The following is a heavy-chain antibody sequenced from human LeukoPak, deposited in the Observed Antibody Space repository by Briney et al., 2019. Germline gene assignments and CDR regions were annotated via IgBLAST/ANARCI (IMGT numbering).Heavy chain of an antibody. Sequence: KPSETLSLTCTVSGGSISSYYWSWIRQPPGKGLEWIGEINHSGGTNYNPSLKSRVTISVDTSKSQFSLKLSSVTAADTAVYYCARSKVPATGNWFDPWGQGTLVTVSS. CDR1: GGSISSYY. D-gene: IGHD2-21*02. J-gene: IGHJ5*02. CDR2: INHSGGT. V-gene: IGHV4-34*01. CDR3: ARSKVPATGNWFDP.